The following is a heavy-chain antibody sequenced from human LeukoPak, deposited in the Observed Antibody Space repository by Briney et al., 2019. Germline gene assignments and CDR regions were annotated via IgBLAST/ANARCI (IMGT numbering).Heavy chain of an antibody. D-gene: IGHD6-19*01. Sequence: GGSLRLSCAASGFTFIVYEMNWVRQAPGKGLEWVSGISGSGDSTYYADSVKGRFTISRDSSKNTLYLQMNSLRAEDTAVYYCARRSGIAVAGAFDYWGQGTLVTVSS. J-gene: IGHJ4*02. CDR2: ISGSGDST. CDR3: ARRSGIAVAGAFDY. V-gene: IGHV3-23*01. CDR1: GFTFIVYE.